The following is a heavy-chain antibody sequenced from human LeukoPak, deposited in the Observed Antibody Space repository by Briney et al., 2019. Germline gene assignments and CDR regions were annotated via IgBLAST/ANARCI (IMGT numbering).Heavy chain of an antibody. V-gene: IGHV4-59*01. CDR1: GGSISSYY. CDR3: ARDRGPYYDSSGYLSRYYYYGMDV. J-gene: IGHJ6*02. D-gene: IGHD3-22*01. CDR2: IYYSVST. Sequence: PSETLSLTCTVSGGSISSYYWSWIRQPPGKGLEWIGYIYYSVSTNYNPSLKSRVTISVDTSKNQFSLKLSSVTAADTAVYYCARDRGPYYDSSGYLSRYYYYGMDVWGQGTTVTVSS.